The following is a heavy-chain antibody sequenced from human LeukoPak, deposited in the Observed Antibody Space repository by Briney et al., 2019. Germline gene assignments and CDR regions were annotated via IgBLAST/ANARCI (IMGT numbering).Heavy chain of an antibody. CDR3: AREGAPVGATFGGGYYGMDV. V-gene: IGHV3-30*02. J-gene: IGHJ6*02. Sequence: QSGGSLRLSCAASGFTFSNYGIHWVRQAPGKGLEWVAIILYDGSYKYYADSVKGRFTISRDNSKNTLSLQMNSLRVEDTAVYYCAREGAPVGATFGGGYYGMDVWGQGTTVTVSS. CDR2: ILYDGSYK. D-gene: IGHD1-26*01. CDR1: GFTFSNYG.